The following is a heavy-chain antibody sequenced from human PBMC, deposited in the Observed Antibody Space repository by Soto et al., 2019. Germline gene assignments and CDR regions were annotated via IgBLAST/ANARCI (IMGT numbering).Heavy chain of an antibody. Sequence: EVQVLESGGGLVQPGGSLRLSCAASGFTFSSYAMTWVRQAPGKGLEWVSTISGGGGSTYYADSVKGRFTISRYNYKNTLYLQMNSLRPEDTAVYYCAKERFEGGSNGLDVWGQGTTVTVSS. V-gene: IGHV3-23*01. CDR1: GFTFSSYA. CDR3: AKERFEGGSNGLDV. CDR2: ISGGGGST. J-gene: IGHJ6*02. D-gene: IGHD3-9*01.